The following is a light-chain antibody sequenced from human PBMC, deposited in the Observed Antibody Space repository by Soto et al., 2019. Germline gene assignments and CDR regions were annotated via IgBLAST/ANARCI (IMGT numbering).Light chain of an antibody. CDR3: HQYNEWPRGT. V-gene: IGKV3D-15*01. CDR2: SAS. CDR1: ESISDN. J-gene: IGKJ1*01. Sequence: DILMTQCPATVSVSLGDSVSLSCRANESISDNLAWYQQKPGQPPRLLIYSASTRAPGIPARVSGGGSGTQFSLTISSLHSEDFALYYCHQYNEWPRGTFGPGTKVEV.